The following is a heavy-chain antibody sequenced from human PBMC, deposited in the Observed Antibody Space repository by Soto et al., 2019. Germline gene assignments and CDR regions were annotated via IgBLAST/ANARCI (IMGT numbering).Heavy chain of an antibody. Sequence: SETLSLTCTVSGASFSPNYWAWIRQPPGKGLEWIGYIYHTGNAYYNPSLKSRVTISVDTSKNQFSLKLTSVTAADAALYYCARDFFDSSDYTTNWFDPWGQGTLVTVSS. CDR2: IYHTGNA. CDR3: ARDFFDSSDYTTNWFDP. J-gene: IGHJ5*02. D-gene: IGHD3-22*01. CDR1: GASFSPNY. V-gene: IGHV4-59*04.